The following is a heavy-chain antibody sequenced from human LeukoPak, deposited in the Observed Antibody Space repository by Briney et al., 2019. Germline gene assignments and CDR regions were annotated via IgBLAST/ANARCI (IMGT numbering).Heavy chain of an antibody. J-gene: IGHJ4*02. Sequence: PGGSLRLSCSASGFTFSNYAMTWVRQAPGKGLQWVSTISVSCDNTYYADSVKGRFTISRDNSKNTLYLQMNSLRADDTAIYYCAKRSSGGPYYFDYWGQGTLVTVSS. V-gene: IGHV3-23*01. CDR2: ISVSCDNT. D-gene: IGHD3-10*01. CDR1: GFTFSNYA. CDR3: AKRSSGGPYYFDY.